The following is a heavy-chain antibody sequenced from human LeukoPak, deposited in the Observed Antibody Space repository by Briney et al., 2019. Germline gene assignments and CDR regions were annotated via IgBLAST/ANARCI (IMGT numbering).Heavy chain of an antibody. D-gene: IGHD5-24*01. V-gene: IGHV3-74*01. CDR2: INNDVSYI. Sequence: PGGSLRLSCAASGFTFSPAWTHWVRQAPGKGLEWVSRINNDVSYINYAESVKGRFTLSRDNTKNTLTLQMNSLRAEDTAVYFCVRDGSAYNFDYWGQGVLVTVSS. J-gene: IGHJ4*02. CDR1: GFTFSPAW. CDR3: VRDGSAYNFDY.